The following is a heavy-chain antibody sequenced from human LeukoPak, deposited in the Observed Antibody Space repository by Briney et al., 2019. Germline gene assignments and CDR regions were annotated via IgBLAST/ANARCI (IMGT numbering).Heavy chain of an antibody. D-gene: IGHD2-2*01. CDR1: DITFRIFT. CDR2: ISNDGSYI. CDR3: ARERASCYFDY. V-gene: IGHV3-30*04. J-gene: IGHJ4*02. Sequence: GGSMRLSCAASDITFRIFTMHWFRKAQGKGLEWAAVISNDGSYINYADSVRGRFTISRDNSKNTLYLQMNSLRTEDTAVYYCARERASCYFDYWGQGALVTVSS.